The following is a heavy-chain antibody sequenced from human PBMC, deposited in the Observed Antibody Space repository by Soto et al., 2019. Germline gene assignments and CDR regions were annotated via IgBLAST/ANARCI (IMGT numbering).Heavy chain of an antibody. Sequence: EVQLVESGGGLVQPGGSLRLSCAASGFTFTSFWVHWVRQTPGKGPVWVSRISTDGSSTGYADSVKGRFTISRDSAKNTLYLQMDSLRAEDTAIYYCARGGTVTTRWGLLDYLGQGTLVTVSS. J-gene: IGHJ4*02. CDR3: ARGGTVTTRWGLLDY. V-gene: IGHV3-74*01. CDR2: ISTDGSST. CDR1: GFTFTSFW. D-gene: IGHD4-17*01.